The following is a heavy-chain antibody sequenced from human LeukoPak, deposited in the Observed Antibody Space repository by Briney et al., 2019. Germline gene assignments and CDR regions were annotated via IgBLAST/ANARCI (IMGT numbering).Heavy chain of an antibody. J-gene: IGHJ4*02. Sequence: SETLSLTCTVSGDSFSSVKDYWAWIRQPPGRGLEWIASGDYSGGTYYNPSLESRVTISADMSKNQFSLKLSSVTAADTAVYYCARDQAVAGYLIDYWGQGTLVTVCS. CDR3: ARDQAVAGYLIDY. V-gene: IGHV4-39*07. CDR2: GDYSGGT. D-gene: IGHD6-19*01. CDR1: GDSFSSVKDY.